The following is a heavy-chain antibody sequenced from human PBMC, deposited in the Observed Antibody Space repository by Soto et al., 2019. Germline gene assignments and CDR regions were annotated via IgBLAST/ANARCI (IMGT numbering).Heavy chain of an antibody. J-gene: IGHJ6*02. V-gene: IGHV5-10-1*01. Sequence: RGESLKISCKGSGYSFTSYWISWVRQMPGKGLEWMGRIDPSDSYTNYSPSFQGHVTISADKSISTAYLQWSSLKASDTAMYYCARSYASGYCSGGSCYQYYYYGTDVWGQGTTVTVSS. D-gene: IGHD2-15*01. CDR3: ARSYASGYCSGGSCYQYYYYGTDV. CDR1: GYSFTSYW. CDR2: IDPSDSYT.